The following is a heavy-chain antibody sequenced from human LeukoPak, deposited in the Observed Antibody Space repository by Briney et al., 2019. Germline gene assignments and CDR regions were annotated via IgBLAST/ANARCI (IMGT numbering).Heavy chain of an antibody. Sequence: GGSLRLSCAASGFTFSNAWMNWVRQAPGKGLEWVGRIKSKTDGGTTDYAAPVKGRFTISRDDSKNTLYLQMNSLKTEDTAVYYCTTDPGDDYGDYGGYFDYWGQGTLVTVSS. J-gene: IGHJ4*02. D-gene: IGHD4-17*01. V-gene: IGHV3-15*07. CDR3: TTDPGDDYGDYGGYFDY. CDR1: GFTFSNAW. CDR2: IKSKTDGGTT.